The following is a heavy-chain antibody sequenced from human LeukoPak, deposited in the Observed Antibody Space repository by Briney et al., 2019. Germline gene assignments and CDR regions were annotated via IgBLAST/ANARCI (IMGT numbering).Heavy chain of an antibody. Sequence: GGSLRLSCEASGFLFIHFWMSWVRQAPGKGLEWVASIRQDGSERYYVDSVKGRFNISRDNAKNSLYLQVNSLRVEDTAIYYCARQNLYYDFWSGYSRDYYYMDVWGKGTTVTVSS. V-gene: IGHV3-7*01. CDR2: IRQDGSER. CDR3: ARQNLYYDFWSGYSRDYYYMDV. CDR1: GFLFIHFW. D-gene: IGHD3-3*01. J-gene: IGHJ6*03.